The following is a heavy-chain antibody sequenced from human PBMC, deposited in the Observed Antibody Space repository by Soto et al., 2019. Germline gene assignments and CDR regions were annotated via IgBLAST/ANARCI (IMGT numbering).Heavy chain of an antibody. CDR2: IIPIFGTA. CDR3: ARGASWTQVTPDYDDGMDV. J-gene: IGHJ6*02. V-gene: IGHV1-69*01. D-gene: IGHD5-18*01. Sequence: QVQLGQSGAEVKKPGSSVKVSCKASGGTFSSYAISWVRQAPGQGLGWMGGIIPIFGTANYAQKFQGRVTITADQSTRTAYMELSSVRSEDTAVDYGARGASWTQVTPDYDDGMDVWGQGTTVTVSS. CDR1: GGTFSSYA.